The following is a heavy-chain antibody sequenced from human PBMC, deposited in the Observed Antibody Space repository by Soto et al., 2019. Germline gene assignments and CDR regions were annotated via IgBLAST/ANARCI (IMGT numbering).Heavy chain of an antibody. CDR3: ARDSSGRAIFDS. Sequence: QVQLVQSGGEVKKPGASVKVSCRASGYTFTSYGISWVRQAPGQGLEWLGWTSAYMVTNYAQKFQGRITMTTDTSTSTAYMELRSLRFDDTAVYYCARDSSGRAIFDSWGQGTPVTVSS. CDR2: TSAYMVT. CDR1: GYTFTSYG. J-gene: IGHJ4*02. D-gene: IGHD6-19*01. V-gene: IGHV1-18*01.